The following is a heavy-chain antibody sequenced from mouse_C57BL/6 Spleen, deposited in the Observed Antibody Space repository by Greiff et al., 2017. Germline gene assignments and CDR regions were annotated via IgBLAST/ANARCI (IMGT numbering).Heavy chain of an antibody. V-gene: IGHV1-18*01. Sequence: EVQLVESGPELVKPGASVKIPCKASGYTFTDYNMDWVKQSHGKSLEWIGDINPNNGGTIYNQKFKGKAILTVDKSSSTAYMELRSLTSEDTAVYYCARRDWDYFDYWGQGTTLTVSS. CDR2: INPNNGGT. CDR3: ARRDWDYFDY. J-gene: IGHJ2*01. D-gene: IGHD4-1*01. CDR1: GYTFTDYN.